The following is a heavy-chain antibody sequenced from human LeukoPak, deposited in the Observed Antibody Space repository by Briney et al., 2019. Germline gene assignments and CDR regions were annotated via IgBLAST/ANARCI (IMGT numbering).Heavy chain of an antibody. CDR2: TYYRSKWYN. J-gene: IGHJ4*02. CDR3: AREKEHYDYVWGSYRLVLDY. D-gene: IGHD3-16*02. CDR1: GDSVSSNSAA. V-gene: IGHV6-1*01. Sequence: SQTLSLTCAISGDSVSSNSAAWNWIRQSPSRGLEWLGRTYYRSKWYNDYAVSVKSRITINPDTSKNQFSLQLNSVTPEDTAVYYCAREKEHYDYVWGSYRLVLDYWGQGTLVTVSS.